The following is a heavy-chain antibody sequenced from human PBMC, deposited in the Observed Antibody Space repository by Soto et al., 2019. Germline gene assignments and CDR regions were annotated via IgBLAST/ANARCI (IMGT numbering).Heavy chain of an antibody. CDR1: GFTFSSYD. V-gene: IGHV3-13*01. Sequence: GGSLRLSCAASGFTFSSYDMHWVRQATGKGLEWVSAIGTISDTYYSDSVEGRFTISRENARNSLYLQMNSLRAGDTAVYYCAREISAALGRHYYYGLDVWGQGTTVTVSS. D-gene: IGHD2-2*01. CDR3: AREISAALGRHYYYGLDV. CDR2: IGTISDT. J-gene: IGHJ6*02.